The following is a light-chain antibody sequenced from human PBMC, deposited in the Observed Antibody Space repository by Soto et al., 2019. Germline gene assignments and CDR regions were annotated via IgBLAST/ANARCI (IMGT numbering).Light chain of an antibody. CDR1: QSVLYSSNNKNY. V-gene: IGKV4-1*01. CDR2: WAS. CDR3: QQHFATPHP. Sequence: DIVMTQSPDSLAVSLGERATINCKSSQSVLYSSNNKNYLAWFQQKPGQPPKLLIYWASTRESGVPDRFSGSGSGPDFTLTISSLQAEDVAVYYCQQHFATPHPFGQGTRLEIK. J-gene: IGKJ2*01.